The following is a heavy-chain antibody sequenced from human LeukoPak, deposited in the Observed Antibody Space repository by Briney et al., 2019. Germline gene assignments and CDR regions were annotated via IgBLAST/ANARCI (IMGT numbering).Heavy chain of an antibody. J-gene: IGHJ4*02. V-gene: IGHV4-59*03. CDR2: IFYNEDA. CDR1: GVSMSHFH. CDR3: AKGETVTTSPFDH. D-gene: IGHD4-17*01. Sequence: SETLSLTCAVSGVSMSHFHWNWFRQPPGKGLEWVGSIFYNEDANYNPSVKSRVTMSVDVSKRQLSLRLTYVTAADTAVYYCAKGETVTTSPFDHWGQGILVTVSS.